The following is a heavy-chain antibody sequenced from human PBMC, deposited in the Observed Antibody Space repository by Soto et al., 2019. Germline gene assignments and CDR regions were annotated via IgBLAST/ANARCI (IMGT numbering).Heavy chain of an antibody. D-gene: IGHD2-15*01. CDR2: INTDGSNT. CDR1: GLTFNRYW. CDR3: AREFCSGGNCYTYYFDP. V-gene: IGHV3-74*01. J-gene: IGHJ5*02. Sequence: GGSLRLSCSASGLTFNRYWMHWVRHAPGKGLVWVSHINTDGSNTNYADSVKGRFTISRDNAKSTLFLQMNSLRDEDTAVYYCAREFCSGGNCYTYYFDPWGQGIPVTVSS.